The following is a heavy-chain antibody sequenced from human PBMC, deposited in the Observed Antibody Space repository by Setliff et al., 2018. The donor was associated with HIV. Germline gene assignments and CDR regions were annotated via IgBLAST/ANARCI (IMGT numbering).Heavy chain of an antibody. CDR2: IYPDDSDT. D-gene: IGHD6-19*01. CDR3: ARRGISGWQSHGFDI. V-gene: IGHV5-51*01. J-gene: IGHJ3*02. Sequence: PGESLKISCKGSGYSFTSYWVAWVRQMPGKGLEWMGIIYPDDSDTTYSPSFQGQVTISVDKSINTAYLQWSSLKASDTAMYYCARRGISGWQSHGFDIWGQGTMVTVSS. CDR1: GYSFTSYW.